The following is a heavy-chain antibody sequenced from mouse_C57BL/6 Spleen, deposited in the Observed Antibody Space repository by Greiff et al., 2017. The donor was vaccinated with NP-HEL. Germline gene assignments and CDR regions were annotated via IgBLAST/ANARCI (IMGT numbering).Heavy chain of an antibody. J-gene: IGHJ4*01. CDR3: ARYHSFCAMDY. CDR2: IYPGDGDT. CDR1: GYAFSSSW. V-gene: IGHV1-82*01. Sequence: QAQLQQSGPELVKPGASVKISCKASGYAFSSSWMNWVKQRPGKGLEWIGRIYPGDGDTNYNGKFKGKATLTADKSSSTAYMQLSSLTSEDSAVYFCARYHSFCAMDYWGQGTSVTVSS.